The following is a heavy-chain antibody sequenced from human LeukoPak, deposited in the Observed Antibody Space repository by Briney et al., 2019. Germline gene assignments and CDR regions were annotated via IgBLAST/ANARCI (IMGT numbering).Heavy chain of an antibody. V-gene: IGHV4-39*01. CDR2: IYYSGST. Sequence: PSETLSLTCTVSGGSISSSPYYWGWICQPPGKGLEWIGTIYYSGSTYYNPSLKSRVTISVDTSKNQFSLKLTSVTAADTAVYYCARPVPSRLGWFDPWGQGTLVTVSS. J-gene: IGHJ5*02. D-gene: IGHD1-1*01. CDR1: GGSISSSPYY. CDR3: ARPVPSRLGWFDP.